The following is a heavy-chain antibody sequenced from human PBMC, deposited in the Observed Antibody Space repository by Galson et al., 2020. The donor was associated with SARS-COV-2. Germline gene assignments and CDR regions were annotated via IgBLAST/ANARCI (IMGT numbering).Heavy chain of an antibody. CDR3: AKSQYDILTGYHNTYNWFDP. V-gene: IGHV3-23*01. D-gene: IGHD3-9*01. Sequence: GGSLRLSCAASGFTFSSYAMSWVRQAPGKGLEWVSAISGSGGRTYYADSVKGRFTISRDNSKNTLYLQMNSLRAEDTAVYYCAKSQYDILTGYHNTYNWFDPWGQGTLVTVSS. CDR2: ISGSGGRT. CDR1: GFTFSSYA. J-gene: IGHJ5*02.